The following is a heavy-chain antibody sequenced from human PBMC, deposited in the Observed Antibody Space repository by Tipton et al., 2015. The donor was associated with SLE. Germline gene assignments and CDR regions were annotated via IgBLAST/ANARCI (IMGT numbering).Heavy chain of an antibody. CDR2: INNDGFNT. J-gene: IGHJ4*02. Sequence: SLRLSCAASGFTFSSYDMSWVRQAPGKGLEWVSSINNDGFNTYYADSVRGRFTISRDNSKYTLYLQMNSLRAEDTAVYYCASERRVWGQGTLVTVSS. CDR1: GFTFSSYD. D-gene: IGHD3-10*01. V-gene: IGHV3-23*01. CDR3: ASERRV.